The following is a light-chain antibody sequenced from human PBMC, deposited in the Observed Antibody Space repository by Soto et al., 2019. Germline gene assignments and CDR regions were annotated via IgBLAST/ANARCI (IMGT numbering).Light chain of an antibody. CDR1: SSDVGGYNY. CDR2: EVS. CDR3: SSYAGSNSSLYV. Sequence: QSALTQPPSASGSPGQSVTISCTGTSSDVGGYNYVSWYQQHPGKAPKLMIYEVSKRPSRVPDRFSGSKSGNTASLTVSGPQAEDEADYDCSSYAGSNSSLYVFGTGSKVTGL. V-gene: IGLV2-8*01. J-gene: IGLJ1*01.